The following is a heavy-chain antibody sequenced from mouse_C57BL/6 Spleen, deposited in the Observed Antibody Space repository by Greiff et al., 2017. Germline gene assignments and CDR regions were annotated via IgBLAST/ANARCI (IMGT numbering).Heavy chain of an antibody. D-gene: IGHD2-1*01. CDR2: LNRDGGST. J-gene: IGHJ3*01. V-gene: IGHV5-2*01. CDR3: ARHEIYDGNYFAY. CDR1: EYEFTSHD. Sequence: EVQLVESGGGLVQPGESLKLSCESTEYEFTSHDMSWVRKTPEKRLELVAALNRDGGSTYYTDTMESRFKISRDNTKKTLYLQMSSLRSEDTALYYCARHEIYDGNYFAYWGQGTLVTVSA.